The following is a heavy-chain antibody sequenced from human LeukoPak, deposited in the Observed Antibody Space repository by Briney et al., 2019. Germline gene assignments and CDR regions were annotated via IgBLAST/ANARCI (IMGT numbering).Heavy chain of an antibody. CDR3: ARDLPVAGTSGFPFDH. V-gene: IGHV1-18*01. D-gene: IGHD6-19*01. CDR1: GYTFTSYG. J-gene: IGHJ4*02. CDR2: ISAYNGNT. Sequence: ASVKVSCKASGYTFTSYGISWVRQALGQGLEWMGWISAYNGNTNYAQKLQGRVTMTTDTSTSTAYMELRSLRSDDTAVYYCARDLPVAGTSGFPFDHWGQGTLVTVSS.